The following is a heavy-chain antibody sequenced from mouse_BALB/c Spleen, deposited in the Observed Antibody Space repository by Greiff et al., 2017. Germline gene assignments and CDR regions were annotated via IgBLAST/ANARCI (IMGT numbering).Heavy chain of an antibody. J-gene: IGHJ2*01. Sequence: EVQLQQSGPGLVKPSQSLSLTCTVTGYSITSDYAWNWIRQFPGNKLEWMGYISYSGSTSYNPSLKSRISITRDTSKNQFFLQLNSVTTEDTATYYCARGRSFDYWGQGTTLTVSS. V-gene: IGHV3-2*02. CDR1: GYSITSDYA. CDR2: ISYSGST. D-gene: IGHD1-1*01. CDR3: ARGRSFDY.